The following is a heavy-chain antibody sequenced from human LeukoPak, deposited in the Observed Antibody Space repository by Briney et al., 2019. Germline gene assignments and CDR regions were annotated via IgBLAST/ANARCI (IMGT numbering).Heavy chain of an antibody. CDR1: GFTFSNYW. D-gene: IGHD5-24*01. Sequence: GGSLRLSCAGPGFTFSNYWMSWVRQAPGKGLEWVANIKQDGSEKYYVDSVKGRFTISRDNAKNSLYLQMNSLRVVDTAVYYCARQRRDGYNPFGYWGQGTLVTVSS. CDR3: ARQRRDGYNPFGY. V-gene: IGHV3-7*01. J-gene: IGHJ4*02. CDR2: IKQDGSEK.